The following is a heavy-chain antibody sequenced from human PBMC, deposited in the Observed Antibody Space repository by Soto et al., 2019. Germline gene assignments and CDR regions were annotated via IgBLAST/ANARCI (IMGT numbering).Heavy chain of an antibody. Sequence: GGSLGLSCTGSGYDFGDYYMSWIRQAPGKGLEWVSYIDSGDGTTYYTDSVKGRFTISRDNAKKKVYLQMSSLRVEDTALYYCVRPYYSSSWFPFGRRGQGXSVPVS. D-gene: IGHD6-13*01. CDR1: GYDFGDYY. CDR3: VRPYYSSSWFPFGR. V-gene: IGHV3-11*01. J-gene: IGHJ4*02. CDR2: IDSGDGTT.